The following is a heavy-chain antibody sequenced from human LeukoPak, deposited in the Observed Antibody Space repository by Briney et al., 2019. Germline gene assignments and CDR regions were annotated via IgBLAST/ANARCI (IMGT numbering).Heavy chain of an antibody. CDR3: ARHNYYQFDY. CDR2: IKHDGSER. Sequence: GESLRLSCTASGFTFGSFSMTWVGQAQGGGLEWVANIKHDGSERYYVDSVRGRVTISRDNAKNSVYLQMNSLRVEDTAVYFCARHNYYQFDYWGQGTLVTASS. J-gene: IGHJ4*02. V-gene: IGHV3-7*01. D-gene: IGHD1-1*01. CDR1: GFTFGSFS.